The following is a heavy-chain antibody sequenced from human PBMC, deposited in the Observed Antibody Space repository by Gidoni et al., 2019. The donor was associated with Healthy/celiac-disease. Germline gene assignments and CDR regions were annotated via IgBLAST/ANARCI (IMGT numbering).Heavy chain of an antibody. CDR1: GFTFSSYW. D-gene: IGHD2-21*02. V-gene: IGHV3-74*01. CDR2: INSDGSST. CDR3: AREQSRIVVVTATLPDY. J-gene: IGHJ4*02. Sequence: EVQLVESGGGLVQPGGSLRLSCAASGFTFSSYWMHWVRQAPGKGLVWVSRINSDGSSTSYADSVKGRFTISRDNAKNTLYLQMNSLRAEDTAVYYCAREQSRIVVVTATLPDYWGQGTLVTVSS.